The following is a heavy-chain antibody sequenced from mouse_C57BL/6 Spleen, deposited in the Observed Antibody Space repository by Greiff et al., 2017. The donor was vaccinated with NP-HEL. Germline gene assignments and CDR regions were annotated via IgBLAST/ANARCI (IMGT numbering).Heavy chain of an antibody. Sequence: QVQLKQSGPELVKPGASVKISCKASGYAFSSSWMNWVKQRPGKGLEWIGRIYPGDGDTNYNGKFKGKATLTADKSSSTAYMQLSSLTSEDSAVYVCARDDYHYFDYWGQGTTLTVSS. V-gene: IGHV1-82*01. CDR2: IYPGDGDT. J-gene: IGHJ2*01. CDR3: ARDDYHYFDY. D-gene: IGHD2-4*01. CDR1: GYAFSSSW.